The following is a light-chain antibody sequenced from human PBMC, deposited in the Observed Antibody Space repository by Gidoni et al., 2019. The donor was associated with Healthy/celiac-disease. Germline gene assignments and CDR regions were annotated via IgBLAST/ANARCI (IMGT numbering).Light chain of an antibody. V-gene: IGKV1-33*01. Sequence: DIQMTQSPSSLSASVGDRVTITCQASQDISNYLNWYQQKTGKAPKLLIYDASNLETGVPSRFSGSGSGTDFTFTISSLQPEDIATYYCQQYDNLRFTFXPXTKVDIK. CDR3: QQYDNLRFT. CDR2: DAS. J-gene: IGKJ3*01. CDR1: QDISNY.